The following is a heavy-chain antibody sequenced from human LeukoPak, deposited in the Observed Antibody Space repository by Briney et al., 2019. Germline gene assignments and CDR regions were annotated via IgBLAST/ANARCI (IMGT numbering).Heavy chain of an antibody. D-gene: IGHD2-21*01. CDR1: GGSFSGYY. CDR3: ARGYSFPDFSGPFSDY. J-gene: IGHJ4*02. V-gene: IGHV4-34*01. CDR2: INHSGST. Sequence: SETLSLTCAVYGGSFSGYYWNWIRQPPGKGLEWIGEINHSGSTNYNPSLKSRVSISADKSKNQFSLKLPSATAAATAVYYCARGYSFPDFSGPFSDYWGKGTTVTVSS.